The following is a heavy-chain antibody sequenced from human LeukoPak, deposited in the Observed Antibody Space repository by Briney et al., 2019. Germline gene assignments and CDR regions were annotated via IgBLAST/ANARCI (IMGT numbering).Heavy chain of an antibody. CDR3: ARVVPAARDYYYGMDV. CDR2: IIPILGIA. D-gene: IGHD2-2*01. Sequence: GASVKVSCKASGRTFSSYAISWVRQAPGQGLEWMGRIIPILGIANYAQKFQGRVTITADKSTSTAYMELSSLRSEDTAVYYCARVVPAARDYYYGMDVWGQGTTVTVSS. CDR1: GRTFSSYA. V-gene: IGHV1-69*04. J-gene: IGHJ6*02.